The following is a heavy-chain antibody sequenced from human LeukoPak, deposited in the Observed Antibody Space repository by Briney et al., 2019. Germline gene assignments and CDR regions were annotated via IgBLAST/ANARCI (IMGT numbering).Heavy chain of an antibody. CDR1: GGSISSGSYY. Sequence: SETLSLTCTVSGGSISSGSYYWSWIRQPAGKGLEWIGRIYTSGSTNYNPSLKSRVTISVDTSKNQFSLKLSSVTAADTAVYYCARSSGSYSWDYWGQGTLVTVSS. J-gene: IGHJ4*02. CDR2: IYTSGST. V-gene: IGHV4-61*02. CDR3: ARSSGSYSWDY. D-gene: IGHD1-26*01.